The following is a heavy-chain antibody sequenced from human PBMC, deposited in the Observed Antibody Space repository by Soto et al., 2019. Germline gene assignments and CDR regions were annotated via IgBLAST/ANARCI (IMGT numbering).Heavy chain of an antibody. V-gene: IGHV1-69*13. CDR2: IVPIYRTA. D-gene: IGHD6-13*01. J-gene: IGHJ1*01. CDR1: GGTFSSYR. Sequence: AVKVSCKASGGTFSSYRINWVRQAPGQGLGWVGGIVPIYRTADYAQKFQGRVTITADESARTSYMELRSLKSQDTAVYYCVRHSGAKISSSWGPGGLVTVSS. CDR3: VRHSGAKISSS.